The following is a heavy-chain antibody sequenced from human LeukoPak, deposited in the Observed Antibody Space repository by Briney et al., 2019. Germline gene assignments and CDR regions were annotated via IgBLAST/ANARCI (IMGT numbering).Heavy chain of an antibody. D-gene: IGHD3-16*01. V-gene: IGHV3-48*03. J-gene: IGHJ4*02. Sequence: GGSLRLSCAASGFTFSSYEMNWVRQAPGKGLEWVSYISSSGSTIYYADSVKGRFTISRDNSKNTLYLQMNSLRAEDTAVYYCAKDPGFLGLIEVYFDYWGQGTPVTVSS. CDR3: AKDPGFLGLIEVYFDY. CDR2: ISSSGSTI. CDR1: GFTFSSYE.